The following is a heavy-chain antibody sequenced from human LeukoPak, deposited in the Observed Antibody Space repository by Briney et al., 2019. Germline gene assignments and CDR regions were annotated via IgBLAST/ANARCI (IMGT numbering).Heavy chain of an antibody. CDR3: AKVLDSSGPHYYYYYMDV. V-gene: IGHV3-30*02. D-gene: IGHD6-19*01. CDR1: GFTFSSYG. CDR2: IRYGGSNK. J-gene: IGHJ6*03. Sequence: GGSLRLSCAASGFTFSSYGMHWVRQAPGKGLEWVAFIRYGGSNKYYADSVKGRFTISRDNSKNTPYLQMNSLRAEDTAVYYCAKVLDSSGPHYYYYYMDVWGKGTTVTVSS.